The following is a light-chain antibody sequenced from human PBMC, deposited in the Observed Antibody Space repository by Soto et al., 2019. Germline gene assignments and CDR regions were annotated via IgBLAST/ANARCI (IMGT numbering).Light chain of an antibody. J-gene: IGKJ3*01. Sequence: EIVMTQSPATLSVSPGESATLSCRASQSISTNLAWYQQKPGQAPRLLISGASTRATGIPARFSGSGSGTAFTLTISSLQSEDFAVYYCQQYNTWPPRFGPGTKIHI. CDR1: QSISTN. V-gene: IGKV3-15*01. CDR2: GAS. CDR3: QQYNTWPPR.